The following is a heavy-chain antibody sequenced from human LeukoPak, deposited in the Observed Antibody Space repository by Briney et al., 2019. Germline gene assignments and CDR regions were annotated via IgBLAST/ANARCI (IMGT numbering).Heavy chain of an antibody. CDR1: GYTFTSYY. J-gene: IGHJ5*02. V-gene: IGHV1-46*01. CDR3: ARDRLNYYDSSGYLQGWFDP. CDR2: INPSGGST. D-gene: IGHD3-22*01. Sequence: ASVKVSCKASGYTFTSYYMHWVRQAPGQGLEWMGIINPSGGSTSYAQKFQGRVTMTRDTSTSTVYMELSSLRSEDTAVYYCARDRLNYYDSSGYLQGWFDPWGQGTLVTVSS.